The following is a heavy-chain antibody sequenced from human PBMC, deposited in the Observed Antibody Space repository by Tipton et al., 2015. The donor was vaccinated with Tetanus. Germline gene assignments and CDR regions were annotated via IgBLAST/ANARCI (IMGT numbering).Heavy chain of an antibody. V-gene: IGHV4-34*01. CDR1: GGSISDFY. CDR2: INHSGST. D-gene: IGHD2/OR15-2a*01. Sequence: TLSLTCAVSGGSISDFYWSWIRQSPGKGLECIGEINHSGSTNSKPSLKSRVPMSVDTSQNQFSLKLSSVTAADMGIYYCARRRFTCNRGGFDSWVPGTLASVSS. CDR3: ARRRFTCNRGGFDS. J-gene: IGHJ3*01.